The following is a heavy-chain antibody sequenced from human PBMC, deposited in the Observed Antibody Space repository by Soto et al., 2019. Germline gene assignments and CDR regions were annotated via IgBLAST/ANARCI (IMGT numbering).Heavy chain of an antibody. CDR1: EGSLGSYC. Sequence: SATQSLTCTVSEGSLGSYCGSWIRQPPGKGLEWIGYVFYTGRANYNASLKSRVSISLDTSNYQFSLKLSSVTAADTAVYYCARDGDGRMTTNPYYYHGMDVWGPGTTVTVSS. J-gene: IGHJ6*02. V-gene: IGHV4-59*01. CDR2: VFYTGRA. D-gene: IGHD4-4*01. CDR3: ARDGDGRMTTNPYYYHGMDV.